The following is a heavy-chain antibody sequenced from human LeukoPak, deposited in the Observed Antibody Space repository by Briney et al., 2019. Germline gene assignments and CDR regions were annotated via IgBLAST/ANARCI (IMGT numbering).Heavy chain of an antibody. J-gene: IGHJ5*02. CDR2: ISSGGTT. CDR1: AASLTRYF. V-gene: IGHV4-59*01. D-gene: IGHD5-12*01. CDR3: ARGDDYKSNLFHS. Sequence: TMSLTSTVAAASLTRYFWDCIRPPPRTELEWIGYISSGGTTNYNPSLKSRVTISIDTSKNHFALKLTSATAADTAVYYCARGDDYKSNLFHSWGQGTLV.